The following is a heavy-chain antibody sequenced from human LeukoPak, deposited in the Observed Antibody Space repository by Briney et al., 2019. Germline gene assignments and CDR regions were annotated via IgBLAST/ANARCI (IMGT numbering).Heavy chain of an antibody. CDR2: IYTSGST. Sequence: PSETLSLTCTVSGGSISSYYWSWIQQPAGKGLQWIGRIYTSGSTNYNPSLKSRVTMSVDTSKNQFSLKLSSVTAADTAVYYCAREIAAAGYFDYWGQGTLVTVSS. V-gene: IGHV4-4*07. D-gene: IGHD6-13*01. J-gene: IGHJ4*02. CDR1: GGSISSYY. CDR3: AREIAAAGYFDY.